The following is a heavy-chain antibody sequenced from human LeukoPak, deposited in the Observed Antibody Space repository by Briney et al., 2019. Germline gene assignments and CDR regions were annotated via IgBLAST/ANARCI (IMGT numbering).Heavy chain of an antibody. J-gene: IGHJ4*02. D-gene: IGHD3-3*01. CDR1: GFTFSTHW. CDR2: IKEDGSAK. CDR3: ASGYLDDF. V-gene: IGHV3-7*01. Sequence: GGSLRLSCVASGFTFSTHWMRWVRQVPGKGLEWVANIKEDGSAKYYVDSVKGRFTISRDNAKKSLSLQMNSLRAEDSAVYYCASGYLDDFWGQGTQVTVSS.